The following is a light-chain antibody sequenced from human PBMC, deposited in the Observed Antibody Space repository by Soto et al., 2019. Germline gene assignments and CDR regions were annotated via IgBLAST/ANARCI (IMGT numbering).Light chain of an antibody. Sequence: EIVLTQSPCTLSLSPGERATLSCRASQSVSNNYLAWYQQKPGQAPRLLIYGASNRATGIPDRFSGGGSGTDFSLTISRLDPEDFAVYYCQQYSRTPITFGQGTRLEIK. CDR3: QQYSRTPIT. CDR2: GAS. CDR1: QSVSNNY. J-gene: IGKJ5*01. V-gene: IGKV3-20*01.